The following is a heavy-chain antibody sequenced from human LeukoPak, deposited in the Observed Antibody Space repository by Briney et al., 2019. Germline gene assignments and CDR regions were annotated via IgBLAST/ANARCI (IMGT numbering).Heavy chain of an antibody. CDR2: MFITGDR. Sequence: SETLSLTCTVSGGSISSYYWSWIRQPAGKGPEWIGRMFITGDRNYNPSLKSRVSMSLDTSKNQLSRKLSSVTAADTAVYYCARELAVAGTATQRFDPWGQGTLVIVSS. CDR1: GGSISSYY. D-gene: IGHD6-19*01. V-gene: IGHV4-4*07. J-gene: IGHJ5*02. CDR3: ARELAVAGTATQRFDP.